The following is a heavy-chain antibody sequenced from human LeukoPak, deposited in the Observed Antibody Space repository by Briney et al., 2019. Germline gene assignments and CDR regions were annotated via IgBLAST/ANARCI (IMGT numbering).Heavy chain of an antibody. CDR2: ISGSGGST. J-gene: IGHJ4*02. Sequence: GGSLRLSCAASGFTFSSYAMSWVRQAPGKGLEWVSAISGSGGSTYYADSLKGRFTISRDNAKNSLYLNIHSLRAEDTAVYYCARDRADPDYGDYVFAYWGQGTLVTVSS. CDR1: GFTFSSYA. CDR3: ARDRADPDYGDYVFAY. D-gene: IGHD4-17*01. V-gene: IGHV3-23*01.